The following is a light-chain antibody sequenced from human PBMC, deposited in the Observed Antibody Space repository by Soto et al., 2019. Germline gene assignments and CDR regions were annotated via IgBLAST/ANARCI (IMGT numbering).Light chain of an antibody. CDR3: QHLKT. CDR2: KAS. J-gene: IGKJ1*01. CDR1: QSIDNW. V-gene: IGKV1-5*03. Sequence: DIQMTQSPSTLSASVGDRVTITCRASQSIDNWLAWYQQKPGKAPKILIYKASNLETGVASRFSGSGSGAEFTLTISILQPDDFATDYCQHLKTFSQGTKVEIK.